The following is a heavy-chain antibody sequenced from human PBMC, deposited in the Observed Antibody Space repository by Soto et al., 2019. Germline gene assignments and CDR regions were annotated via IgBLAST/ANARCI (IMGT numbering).Heavy chain of an antibody. CDR1: GFTFSSYA. Sequence: GGSLRLSCAASGFTFSSYAMSWVRQAPGKGLEWVSDISGDGSITNYADSVKGRFTISRDNAKNTLYLQMNSLRADDTAVYYCVCLSADYWGQGTLVTVSS. CDR3: VCLSADY. J-gene: IGHJ4*02. V-gene: IGHV3-23*01. CDR2: ISGDGSIT.